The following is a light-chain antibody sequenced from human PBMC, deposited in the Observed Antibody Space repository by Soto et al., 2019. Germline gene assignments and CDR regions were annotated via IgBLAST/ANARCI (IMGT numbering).Light chain of an antibody. CDR1: QSVRSN. Sequence: EIVMTQSPATLSVSPGERATLSCRASQSVRSNLAWYQQKRGQAHRLLIYGAYSRATGIQDRFSGSGSGTDFTLTISRLEPEDFAVYYCKQYGTSSRTFGQGTKVDIK. V-gene: IGKV3-20*01. CDR2: GAY. J-gene: IGKJ1*01. CDR3: KQYGTSSRT.